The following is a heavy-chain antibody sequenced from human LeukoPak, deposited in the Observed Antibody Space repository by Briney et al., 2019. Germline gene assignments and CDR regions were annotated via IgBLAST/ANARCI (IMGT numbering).Heavy chain of an antibody. V-gene: IGHV3-33*01. Sequence: EGSLRLSCAASGFTFGSYGMHWVRQAPGKGLEWLAVIWYDGSKKYYADSVKGRFTISRDNSKNTLDLQMNSLRAADTAVYYCARDGLRGNNWFDPWGQGTLVTVSS. J-gene: IGHJ5*02. CDR2: IWYDGSKK. CDR3: ARDGLRGNNWFDP. D-gene: IGHD5-24*01. CDR1: GFTFGSYG.